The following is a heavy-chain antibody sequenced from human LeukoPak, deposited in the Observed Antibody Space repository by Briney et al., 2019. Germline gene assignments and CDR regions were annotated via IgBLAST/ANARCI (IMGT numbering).Heavy chain of an antibody. CDR2: IYYSGST. CDR1: GGSISSYY. J-gene: IGHJ4*02. V-gene: IGHV4-59*08. CDR3: ARHPKQWLAPGPVDY. Sequence: PSETLSLTCTVSGGSISSYYWSWIRQPPGKGLEWIGYIYYSGSTNYNPSLKSRVTISVDTSKNQFSLKLSSVTAADTAVYYCARHPKQWLAPGPVDYWGQGTLVTVSS. D-gene: IGHD6-19*01.